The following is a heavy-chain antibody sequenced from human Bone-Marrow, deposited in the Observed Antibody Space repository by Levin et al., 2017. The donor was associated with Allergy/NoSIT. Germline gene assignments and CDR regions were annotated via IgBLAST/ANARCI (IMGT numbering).Heavy chain of an antibody. D-gene: IGHD4-17*01. CDR2: IRGSGGGT. Sequence: ETLSLTCAASGFTFSTYAMSWVRQAPGKGLEWVSVIRGSGGGTYYADSVKGRFTISRDNSENALYLQMNSLRAEDTAVYYCAKGPTTVTTRWFDPWGQGTLVTVSS. CDR3: AKGPTTVTTRWFDP. CDR1: GFTFSTYA. J-gene: IGHJ5*02. V-gene: IGHV3-23*01.